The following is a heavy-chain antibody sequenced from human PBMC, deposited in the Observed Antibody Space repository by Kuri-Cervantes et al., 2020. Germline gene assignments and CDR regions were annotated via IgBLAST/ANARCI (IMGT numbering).Heavy chain of an antibody. V-gene: IGHV4-30-4*01. CDR2: VFYRGNT. Sequence: SETLSLTCTVSGGSISSGDYYWSWIRQSPGKGLEWIGYVFYRGNTYSNPSLKSRVTISGDTSNNQFSLNLNSVTAADPAVYYCDRGTNTFDIWGQGTMVTVSS. CDR3: DRGTNTFDI. CDR1: GGSISSGDYY. J-gene: IGHJ3*02.